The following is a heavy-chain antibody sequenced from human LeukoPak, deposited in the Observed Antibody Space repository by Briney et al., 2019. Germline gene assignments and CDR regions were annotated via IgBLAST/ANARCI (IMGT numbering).Heavy chain of an antibody. CDR1: GFTFSTYW. Sequence: PGGSLRLSCAASGFTFSTYWMNWVRQAPGKGLEWVANINQDGSEMYYVDSVKGRFTISRDNAKNSLYLQMNSLRAEDTAIYYCARSPRSSGYNYGAYWGQGTLVTVSS. D-gene: IGHD5-18*01. CDR3: ARSPRSSGYNYGAY. J-gene: IGHJ4*02. V-gene: IGHV3-7*03. CDR2: INQDGSEM.